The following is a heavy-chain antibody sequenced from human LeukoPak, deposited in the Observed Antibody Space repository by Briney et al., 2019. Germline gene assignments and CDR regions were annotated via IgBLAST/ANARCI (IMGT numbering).Heavy chain of an antibody. Sequence: PGGSLRLSCAASGFTFSTFSMNWVRQAPGKGPEWVSYISSSSSTTYYADSVKGRFTISRDNAKNSLYLQMNSLRAEDTAVYYCSRGSSSRAISDYWGQGTLVTVSS. V-gene: IGHV3-48*04. D-gene: IGHD6-13*01. CDR3: SRGSSSRAISDY. CDR2: ISSSSSTT. J-gene: IGHJ4*02. CDR1: GFTFSTFS.